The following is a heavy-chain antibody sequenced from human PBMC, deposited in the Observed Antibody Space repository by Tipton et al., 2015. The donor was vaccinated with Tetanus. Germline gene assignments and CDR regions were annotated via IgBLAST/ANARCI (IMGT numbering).Heavy chain of an antibody. Sequence: TLSLTCSVSGSSVSSYYWSWIRQTPGKRLEWIGYITYSSRTKYNPSLTSRVTLSLEASKNEFSLRLSSVTAADTAVYHCARVKVSVYGTQVDYFLDSWGQGTLVTVSS. CDR2: ITYSSRT. V-gene: IGHV4-59*02. J-gene: IGHJ4*02. CDR3: ARVKVSVYGTQVDYFLDS. CDR1: GSSVSSYY. D-gene: IGHD2/OR15-2a*01.